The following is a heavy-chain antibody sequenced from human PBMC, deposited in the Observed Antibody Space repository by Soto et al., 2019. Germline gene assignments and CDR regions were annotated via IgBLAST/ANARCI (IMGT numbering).Heavy chain of an antibody. D-gene: IGHD3-22*01. J-gene: IGHJ6*02. Sequence: PGGSMRLSCAASGFNFNIYAMSCVRQAPGKGLEWVSSISGRGGSTFYGDSVKGRFTIARDDAKNTLYLQMNGLRAEDTALYYCAKESNHYDSSSYPTDGMDVWGQGTSVTVSS. CDR2: ISGRGGST. CDR3: AKESNHYDSSSYPTDGMDV. CDR1: GFNFNIYA. V-gene: IGHV3-23*01.